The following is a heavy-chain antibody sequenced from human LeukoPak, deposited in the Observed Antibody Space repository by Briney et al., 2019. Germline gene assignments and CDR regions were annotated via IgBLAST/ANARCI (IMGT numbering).Heavy chain of an antibody. CDR1: GLTFSSYW. CDR3: ARDAPYYDSSGYSPTNNWFDP. D-gene: IGHD3-22*01. V-gene: IGHV3-74*01. CDR2: INIDESST. J-gene: IGHJ5*02. Sequence: QPGGSLRLSCAASGLTFSSYWMHWVRQAPGKGLVWVSRINIDESSTSYADSVKGRFTISRDNAKNTLYLQMNSLRAEDTAVYYCARDAPYYDSSGYSPTNNWFDPWGQGTLVTVSS.